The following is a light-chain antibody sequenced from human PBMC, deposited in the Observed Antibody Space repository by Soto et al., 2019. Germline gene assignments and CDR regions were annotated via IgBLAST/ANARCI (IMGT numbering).Light chain of an antibody. V-gene: IGLV2-14*01. Sequence: QSALTQPASVSGSPGQSITISCTGTSSDVGAYNYVSWYQQYPGRAPKVIIFEVRKRPSGVSTRFSGSKSGDTASLTISGVQAEDEADYYCSSYRSSTTFVFGTGTKLTVL. CDR2: EVR. CDR3: SSYRSSTTFV. J-gene: IGLJ1*01. CDR1: SSDVGAYNY.